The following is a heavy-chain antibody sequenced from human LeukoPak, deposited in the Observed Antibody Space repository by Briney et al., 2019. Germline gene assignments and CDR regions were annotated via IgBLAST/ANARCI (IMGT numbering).Heavy chain of an antibody. CDR3: ARDRRGVLWFGELDL. V-gene: IGHV4-59*06. CDR1: GGSISSYY. D-gene: IGHD3-10*01. J-gene: IGHJ3*01. Sequence: PSETLSLTCTVSGGSISSYYWSWIRQHPGKGLEWIGYIYYSGSTYYNPSLKSRVTISVDTSKNQFSLKLSSVTAADTAVYYCARDRRGVLWFGELDLWGQGTMVTVSS. CDR2: IYYSGST.